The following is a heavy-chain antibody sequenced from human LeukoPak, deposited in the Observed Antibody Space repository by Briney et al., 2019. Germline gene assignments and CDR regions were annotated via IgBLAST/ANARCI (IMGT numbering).Heavy chain of an antibody. J-gene: IGHJ3*02. V-gene: IGHV4-59*01. D-gene: IGHD3-10*01. CDR1: GGSISSYY. Sequence: SETLSLTCSVSGGSISSYYWSWIRQPPGKGLEWIGYLYYSGSTNSNPSLKSRVAMSVDTSKNQFSLKLRSVTAADTAVYYCARGGSGISNAFDIWGQGTMVTVSS. CDR3: ARGGSGISNAFDI. CDR2: LYYSGST.